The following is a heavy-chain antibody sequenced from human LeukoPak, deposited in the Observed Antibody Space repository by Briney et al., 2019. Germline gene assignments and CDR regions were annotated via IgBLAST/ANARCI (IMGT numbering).Heavy chain of an antibody. D-gene: IGHD6-13*01. Sequence: ASVKVSCKASGGTFSSYAISWVRQAPGQGLEWMGGIIPIFGTANYAQKFQGRVTITADKSTSTAYMELSSLRSEDTAVYYCAREVNAAAGLGYYYYMDVWGKGTTVTVSS. CDR1: GGTFSSYA. CDR2: IIPIFGTA. CDR3: AREVNAAAGLGYYYYMDV. J-gene: IGHJ6*03. V-gene: IGHV1-69*06.